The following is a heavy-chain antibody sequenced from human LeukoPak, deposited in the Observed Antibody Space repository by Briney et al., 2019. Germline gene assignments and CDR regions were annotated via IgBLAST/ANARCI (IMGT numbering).Heavy chain of an antibody. J-gene: IGHJ4*02. CDR3: AKDSYSKGDY. V-gene: IGHV3-7*01. Sequence: PGGSLRLSCAASGFTFSYDWMSWVRQAPGKGLEWVANIKNDGTVKSYVDSVKGRFTISRDNAKNSLYLQMNSLRAEDTGVYYCAKDSYSKGDYWGQGVLVTVSS. CDR2: IKNDGTVK. D-gene: IGHD5-18*01. CDR1: GFTFSYDW.